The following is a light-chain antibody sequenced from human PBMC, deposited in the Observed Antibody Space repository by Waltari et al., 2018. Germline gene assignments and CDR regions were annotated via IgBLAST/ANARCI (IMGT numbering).Light chain of an antibody. CDR2: KAS. J-gene: IGKJ3*01. CDR1: QSIGIW. V-gene: IGKV1-5*03. Sequence: LSASVGDRVSITCRASQSIGIWLAWYQQKPGKAPKLLIYKASNLESGVPSRFSGSGSGTELALTISSLQPEDFATYFCQQYSSYPFTFGPGTKVDVK. CDR3: QQYSSYPFT.